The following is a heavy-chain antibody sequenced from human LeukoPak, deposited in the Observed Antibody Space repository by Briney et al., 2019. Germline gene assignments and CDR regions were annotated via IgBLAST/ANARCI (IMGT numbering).Heavy chain of an antibody. Sequence: SETLSLTCTVSGGSLSSYYWSWIRQPPGKGLEWIGYINYSGSTNYNPSLKSRVTISVDTSKNQFSLKLSSVTAADTAVYYCATELGAITMVRDPYAFDIWGQGTMVTVSS. CDR3: ATELGAITMVRDPYAFDI. J-gene: IGHJ3*02. CDR1: GGSLSSYY. D-gene: IGHD3-10*01. V-gene: IGHV4-59*08. CDR2: INYSGST.